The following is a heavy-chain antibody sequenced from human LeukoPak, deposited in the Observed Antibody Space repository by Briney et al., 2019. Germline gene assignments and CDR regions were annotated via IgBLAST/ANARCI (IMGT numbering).Heavy chain of an antibody. V-gene: IGHV4-30-2*01. J-gene: IGHJ3*02. CDR1: GVSISSGGYS. CDR2: IYHSGST. CDR3: ARGTAEHDAFDI. Sequence: SETLSLNCAVSGVSISSGGYSWSWIRQPPGKGLEWIGYIYHSGSTYYNPSLKSRVTISVDRSKNQFSLKLSSVTAADTAVYYCARGTAEHDAFDIWGQGTMVTVSS. D-gene: IGHD1-14*01.